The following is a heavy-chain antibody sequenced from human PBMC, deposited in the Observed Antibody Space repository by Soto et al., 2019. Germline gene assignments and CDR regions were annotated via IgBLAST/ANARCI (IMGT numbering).Heavy chain of an antibody. CDR1: GYGITSYA. CDR3: ASSYSGYDLNYYYGMDV. V-gene: IGHV1-3*01. CDR2: INAGNGNT. D-gene: IGHD5-12*01. J-gene: IGHJ6*02. Sequence: GASAEVSWEACGYGITSYALYWVHHYPGKRLEWMGWINAGNGNTKYSQKFQGRVTITRDTSASTAYMELSSLRSEDTAVYYCASSYSGYDLNYYYGMDVWGQGTSVTVSS.